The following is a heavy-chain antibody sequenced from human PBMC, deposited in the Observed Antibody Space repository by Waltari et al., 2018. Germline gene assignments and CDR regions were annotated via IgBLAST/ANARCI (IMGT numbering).Heavy chain of an antibody. Sequence: QVQLQESGPRLVKPSETLSLTCTVSGGSMNSYYWRWIRQPPGKGLEWIGYIYYSGTTNYNPSLKSRVIISVDTSKSQFSLKLSSVTAADTAVYYCASGGVPAAPRRAFDIWGQGTMVTVSS. CDR1: GGSMNSYY. J-gene: IGHJ3*02. V-gene: IGHV4-59*01. CDR3: ASGGVPAAPRRAFDI. CDR2: IYYSGTT. D-gene: IGHD2-2*01.